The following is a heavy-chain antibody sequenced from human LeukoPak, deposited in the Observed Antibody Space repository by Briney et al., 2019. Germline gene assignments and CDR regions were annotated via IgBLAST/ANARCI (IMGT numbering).Heavy chain of an antibody. Sequence: GGSLRLSCVASGFTFDDYAMHWVRQAPGKGLEWVSLISWDGGSTYYADSVKGRFTISRDNSKNSLYLQMNSLRAEDTALYYCAKDGAVTTEYYFDYWGQGTLVTVSS. CDR3: AKDGAVTTEYYFDY. D-gene: IGHD4-17*01. CDR2: ISWDGGST. CDR1: GFTFDDYA. V-gene: IGHV3-43D*04. J-gene: IGHJ4*02.